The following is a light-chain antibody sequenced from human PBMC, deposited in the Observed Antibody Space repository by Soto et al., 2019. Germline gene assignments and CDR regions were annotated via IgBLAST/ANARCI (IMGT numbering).Light chain of an antibody. Sequence: ELVLTQSPGTLSFSPEERDTLSCMASQSVSSNYLAWYQPKPGPAPRLLIYGASTRATGISARFSGGGSGTEFTLTISSLQSEDFALYFCQQYEKWPPSITFGQGTRLEIK. J-gene: IGKJ5*01. CDR3: QQYEKWPPSIT. CDR2: GAS. CDR1: QSVSSN. V-gene: IGKV3-15*01.